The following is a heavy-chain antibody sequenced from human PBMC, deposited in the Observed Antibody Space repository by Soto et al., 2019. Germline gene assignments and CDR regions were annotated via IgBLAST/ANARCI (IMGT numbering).Heavy chain of an antibody. J-gene: IGHJ6*02. Sequence: QVQLVQSGAEVKKPGASVTVSCKASGYTFTSSDINWVRQATGPGLDWMGWLNPGGGSTGYAQKFQGMVTMTRNTSMTPAYMELSSMRSEDTAIYYCATHEYNYGRDVWGQGKTVTVAS. CDR1: GYTFTSSD. CDR2: LNPGGGST. CDR3: ATHEYNYGRDV. V-gene: IGHV1-8*01. D-gene: IGHD1-1*01.